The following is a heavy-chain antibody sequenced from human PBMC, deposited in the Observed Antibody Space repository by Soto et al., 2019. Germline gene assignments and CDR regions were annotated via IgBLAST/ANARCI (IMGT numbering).Heavy chain of an antibody. CDR3: ARDSPVYYDSSGLTFDI. Sequence: QVQLVESGGGVVQPGRSLRLSCAASGFTFSSYGMHWDRQAPGKGLEWVAFLWYDGSNKYYADSVKGRFTISRDNSKNTLYVQMNSLRAEHTAVYYCARDSPVYYDSSGLTFDIWGQGTMVTVSS. V-gene: IGHV3-33*01. D-gene: IGHD3-22*01. CDR1: GFTFSSYG. CDR2: LWYDGSNK. J-gene: IGHJ3*02.